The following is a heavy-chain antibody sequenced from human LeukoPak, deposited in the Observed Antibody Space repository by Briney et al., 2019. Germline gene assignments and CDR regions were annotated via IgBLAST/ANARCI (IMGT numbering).Heavy chain of an antibody. D-gene: IGHD5-12*01. CDR2: IYTSGST. J-gene: IGHJ3*02. CDR1: GGSISSYY. V-gene: IGHV4-4*07. CDR3: ARAAYLKSFLVDIVATYAFDI. Sequence: SETLSLTCTVSGGSISSYYWSWIRQPAGKGLEWIGRIYTSGSTNYNLSLKSRVTMSVDTSKNQFSLKLSSVTAADTAVYYCARAAYLKSFLVDIVATYAFDIWGQGTMVTVSS.